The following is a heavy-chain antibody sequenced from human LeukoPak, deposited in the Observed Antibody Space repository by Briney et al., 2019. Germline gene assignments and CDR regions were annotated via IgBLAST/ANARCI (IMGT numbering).Heavy chain of an antibody. CDR1: GFTCSSYP. Sequence: GGPLRLSCSASGFTCSSYPMSWVRPAPGKGLELGSAISGRGDRTYYAHSEKGRFTISGDNSKNTLYLQINSLRAEDTAVYYRAKVDVGYCSSTSCPLDYWGQGTLVTVSS. J-gene: IGHJ4*02. V-gene: IGHV3-23*01. D-gene: IGHD2-2*01. CDR3: AKVDVGYCSSTSCPLDY. CDR2: ISGRGDRT.